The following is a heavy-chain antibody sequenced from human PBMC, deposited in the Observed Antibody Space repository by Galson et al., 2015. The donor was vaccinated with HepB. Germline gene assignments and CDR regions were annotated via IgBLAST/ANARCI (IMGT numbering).Heavy chain of an antibody. Sequence: CAISGDSVPSNSAVWNWIGQSPSRGLEWLGRTYFRSQWRIDYSVSVKSRITINADTSQNQFSLHLNSMTPEDTAVYYCAYGSDVWGQGTTVIVSS. V-gene: IGHV6-1*01. CDR2: TYFRSQWRI. CDR1: GDSVPSNSAV. CDR3: AYGSDV. J-gene: IGHJ6*02.